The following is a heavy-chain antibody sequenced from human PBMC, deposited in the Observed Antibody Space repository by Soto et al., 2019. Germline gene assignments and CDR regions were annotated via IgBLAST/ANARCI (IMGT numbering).Heavy chain of an antibody. CDR1: GGTFSSYA. CDR3: ARVERGFDY. J-gene: IGHJ4*02. CDR2: IIPIFGTA. V-gene: IGHV1-69*01. Sequence: QVQLVQSGAEVKKPGSSVKVSYKASGGTFSSYAISWVRQAPGQGLEWMGGIIPIFGTATYAQKFQGRVTITADESMSTAYMELSSLRSEDTAVYYCARVERGFDYWGQGTLVTVSS. D-gene: IGHD1-1*01.